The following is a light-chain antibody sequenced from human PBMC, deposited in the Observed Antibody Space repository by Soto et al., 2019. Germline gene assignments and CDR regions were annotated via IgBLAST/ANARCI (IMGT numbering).Light chain of an antibody. CDR2: DVN. CDR3: SSYADIDTYV. CDR1: SSDIGHYNY. V-gene: IGLV2-11*01. Sequence: QSVLTQPRSVSGSPGQSVAISCTGTSSDIGHYNYVSWYQQHPGKAPKLLIYDVNRRPSGVPDRFSGSKSGNTASLTISGLQSEDEADYYCSSYADIDTYVFGPGTKVTVL. J-gene: IGLJ1*01.